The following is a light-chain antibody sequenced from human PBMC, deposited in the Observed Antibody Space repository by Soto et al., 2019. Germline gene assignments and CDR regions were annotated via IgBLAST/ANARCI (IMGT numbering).Light chain of an antibody. CDR3: QQYGNSPRYS. CDR2: ATS. J-gene: IGKJ2*03. Sequence: EIVLTQSPGTLSLSPGESVTLSCRASQSVASIYLAWYQQKPGQAPRLLIYATSSRATGIPDRFSGSGSGTDFTLTISRLEPEDFAVYYCQQYGNSPRYSFGQGTRLEI. V-gene: IGKV3-20*01. CDR1: QSVASIY.